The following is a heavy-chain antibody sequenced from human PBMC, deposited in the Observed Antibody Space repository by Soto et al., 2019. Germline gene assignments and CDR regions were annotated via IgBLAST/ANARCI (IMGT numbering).Heavy chain of an antibody. CDR2: IIPVLGTA. D-gene: IGHD6-25*01. CDR3: AIERVVSGQNYYCKDG. Sequence: SVKVSCKASGGTFSSYAFSWVRQAPGQGLEWMGGIIPVLGTADYAQKFQDRVTITADESTSTAYMELSSLRSEDTAVYYCAIERVVSGQNYYCKDGWGRGTTGTAAS. CDR1: GGTFSSYA. J-gene: IGHJ6*04. V-gene: IGHV1-69*13.